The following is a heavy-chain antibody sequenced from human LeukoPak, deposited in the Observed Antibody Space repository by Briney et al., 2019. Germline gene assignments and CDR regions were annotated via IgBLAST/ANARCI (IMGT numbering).Heavy chain of an antibody. J-gene: IGHJ5*02. CDR1: GYSFTSYW. V-gene: IGHV5-51*01. D-gene: IGHD2-2*01. CDR3: ARQVDIVVVPAATNWFDP. CDR2: IYPGDSDT. Sequence: GESLKISCKGSGYSFTSYWIGWVRQMPGKGLEWMGIIYPGDSDTRYSPSFQGQVTISADKSISTAYLQWSSLKASDTAMYYCARQVDIVVVPAATNWFDPWGQGTLVTVSS.